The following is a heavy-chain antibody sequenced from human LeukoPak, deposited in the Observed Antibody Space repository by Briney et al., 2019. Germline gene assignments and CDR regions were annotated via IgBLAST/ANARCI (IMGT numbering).Heavy chain of an antibody. J-gene: IGHJ4*02. Sequence: GGSLRLSCVASGFTFTNYLMSWVRQAPGKGLEWVASLRQDASEIHYVDSVEGRFTISRDNAQRSVFLQMNRLRVEDTAVYYCARGGYYRYDYWGQGTLVTVSS. CDR3: ARGGYYRYDY. CDR2: LRQDASEI. D-gene: IGHD2-21*01. CDR1: GFTFTNYL. V-gene: IGHV3-7*01.